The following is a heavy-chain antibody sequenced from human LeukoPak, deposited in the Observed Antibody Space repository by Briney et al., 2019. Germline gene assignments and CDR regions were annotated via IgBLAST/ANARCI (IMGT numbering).Heavy chain of an antibody. V-gene: IGHV4-59*12. Sequence: SETLSLTCTVSGGSISYYYWSWIRQSPGKGLEWIGYIYYSGTTNYNPSLKSRVTISVDTSKNQFSLKLSSVTAADTAVYYCASLVGATIGYWGQGTLVTVSS. CDR2: IYYSGTT. J-gene: IGHJ4*02. D-gene: IGHD1-26*01. CDR1: GGSISYYY. CDR3: ASLVGATIGY.